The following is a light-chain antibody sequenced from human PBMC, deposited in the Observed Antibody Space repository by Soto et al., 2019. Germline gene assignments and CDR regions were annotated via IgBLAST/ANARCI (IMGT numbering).Light chain of an antibody. V-gene: IGKV3-15*01. J-gene: IGKJ1*01. CDR3: QQYNNWWT. CDR2: GAS. CDR1: QSVSSS. Sequence: IVLTQSPGTLSLSPGERATLSCRASQSVSSSLAWYQQKPGQAPRLLIYGASTRATGIPARFSGEGSGTEFTLTISSLQSEDFAVYYCQQYNNWWTFGQGTKVDIK.